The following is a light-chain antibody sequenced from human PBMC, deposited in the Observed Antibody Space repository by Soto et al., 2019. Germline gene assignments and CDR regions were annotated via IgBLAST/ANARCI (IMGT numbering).Light chain of an antibody. CDR3: QQYNNWPS. Sequence: EVVMTQSPATLSVSPGERATLSCRASQTVSRNLAWYQQRPGQAPRLLIYDVFTRAGGIPARFSGSGSEKEFTLTIRSLQSEDVAVYYCQQYNNWPSFGQGTRLEIK. CDR1: QTVSRN. V-gene: IGKV3-15*01. J-gene: IGKJ5*01. CDR2: DVF.